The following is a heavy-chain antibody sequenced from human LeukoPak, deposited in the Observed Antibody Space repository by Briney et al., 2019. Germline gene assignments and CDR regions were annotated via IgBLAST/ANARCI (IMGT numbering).Heavy chain of an antibody. Sequence: PGGSLRLSCAASGFTFSSYAMHWVRQAPGKGLEWVSSISSSSSYIYYADSVKGRFTISRDNAKNSLYLQMNSLRAEDTAVYYCAREGVNDFWSGYRRGPFDYWGQGTLVTVSS. CDR1: GFTFSSYA. D-gene: IGHD3-3*01. CDR2: ISSSSSYI. J-gene: IGHJ4*02. CDR3: AREGVNDFWSGYRRGPFDY. V-gene: IGHV3-21*01.